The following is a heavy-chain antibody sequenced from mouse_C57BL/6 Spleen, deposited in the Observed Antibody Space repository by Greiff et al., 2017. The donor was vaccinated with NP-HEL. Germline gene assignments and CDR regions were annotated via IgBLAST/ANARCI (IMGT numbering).Heavy chain of an antibody. CDR1: GFTFSSYG. V-gene: IGHV5-6*01. Sequence: VQLQQSGGDLVKPGGSLKLSCAASGFTFSSYGMSWVRQTPDKRLEWVATISSGGSYTYYPDSVKGRFTISRDNAKNTLYLQMSSLKSEDTAMYYCARDSNYSFAYWGQGTLVTVSA. D-gene: IGHD2-5*01. CDR3: ARDSNYSFAY. CDR2: ISSGGSYT. J-gene: IGHJ3*01.